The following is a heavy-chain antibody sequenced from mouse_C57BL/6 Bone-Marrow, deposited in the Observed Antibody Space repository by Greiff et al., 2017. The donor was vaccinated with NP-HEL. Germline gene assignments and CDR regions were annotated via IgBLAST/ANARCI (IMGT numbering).Heavy chain of an antibody. J-gene: IGHJ1*03. CDR2: IDPSDSYT. Sequence: VQLQQPGAELVMPGASVKLSCKASGYTFTSYWMHWVKQRPGQGLEWIGEIDPSDSYTNYNQKFKGKFTLTVDKYSSTAYMQLSSLTSEDSAVYYCARGDYYGSSYWYFDVWGTGTTVTVSS. CDR1: GYTFTSYW. V-gene: IGHV1-69*01. CDR3: ARGDYYGSSYWYFDV. D-gene: IGHD1-1*01.